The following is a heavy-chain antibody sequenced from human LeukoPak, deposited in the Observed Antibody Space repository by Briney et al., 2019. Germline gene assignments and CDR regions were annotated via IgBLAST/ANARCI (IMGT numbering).Heavy chain of an antibody. D-gene: IGHD4-23*01. V-gene: IGHV3-21*01. J-gene: IGHJ4*02. CDR1: GFTFRDHY. CDR3: ARAQRGGNSMAGFDY. CDR2: ISSSSGYI. Sequence: GGSLRLSCAASGFTFRDHYMDWVRQAPGKGLEWVSSISSSSGYIYYADSVKGRFTISRDNAKNSLYLQMNSLRAEDTAVYYCARAQRGGNSMAGFDYWGQGTLVTVSS.